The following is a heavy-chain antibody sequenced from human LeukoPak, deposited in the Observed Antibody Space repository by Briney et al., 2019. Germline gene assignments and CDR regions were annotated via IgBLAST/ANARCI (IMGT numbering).Heavy chain of an antibody. D-gene: IGHD1-14*01. V-gene: IGHV3-48*03. CDR2: ISSSGSTI. J-gene: IGHJ4*02. Sequence: GGSLRLPCAASGFTFSSYEMNWVRQAPGKGLEWVSYISSSGSTIYYADSVKGRFTISRDNAKNSLYLQMNSLRAEDTAVYYCARVRGNQPYYFDYWGQGTLVTVSS. CDR3: ARVRGNQPYYFDY. CDR1: GFTFSSYE.